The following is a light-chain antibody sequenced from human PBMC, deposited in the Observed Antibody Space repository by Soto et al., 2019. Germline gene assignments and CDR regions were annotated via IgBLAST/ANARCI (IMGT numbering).Light chain of an antibody. J-gene: IGLJ2*01. CDR2: GNS. Sequence: QSVLTQPPSVSGAPGQRVTISCTGSSSNIGAGYDVHWYQQLPGTAPKLLIYGNSNRPSGVPDRFSGSKSGTSASLAITGLQAEDADDYYWQSYDSSLSVVFGGGTKLTVL. CDR1: SSNIGAGYD. CDR3: QSYDSSLSVV. V-gene: IGLV1-40*01.